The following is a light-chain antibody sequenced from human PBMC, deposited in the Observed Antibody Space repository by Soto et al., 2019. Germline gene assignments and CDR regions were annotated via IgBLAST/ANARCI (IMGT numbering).Light chain of an antibody. V-gene: IGKV3-20*01. J-gene: IGKJ1*01. CDR3: HQYGTSPWT. CDR1: HSVNGDY. CDR2: AAS. Sequence: EFVLTQSPVTLSLSPGERATLSCMASHSVNGDYLAWYQQKPGQAPRLLIYAASSRAAGIPDRFSGSGSGTAFTLTISRLETEDFAVYFCHQYGTSPWTFGQGTRVDIK.